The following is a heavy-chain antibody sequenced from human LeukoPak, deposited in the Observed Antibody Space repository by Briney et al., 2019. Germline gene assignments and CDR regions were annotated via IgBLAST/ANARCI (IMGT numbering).Heavy chain of an antibody. CDR3: ARVPPGGPGAFDT. J-gene: IGHJ3*02. Sequence: SVKVSCKASGGTFSSYAISWVRQAPGQGLEWMGGIIPIFGTANYAQKFQGRVTITADESTSTAYMELSSLRSEDTAVYYCARVPPGGPGAFDTWGQGTMVTVSS. D-gene: IGHD1-1*01. CDR1: GGTFSSYA. V-gene: IGHV1-69*13. CDR2: IIPIFGTA.